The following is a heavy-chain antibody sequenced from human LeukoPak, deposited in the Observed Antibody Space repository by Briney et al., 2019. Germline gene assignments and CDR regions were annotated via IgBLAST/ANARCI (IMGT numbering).Heavy chain of an antibody. Sequence: GGSLRLSCAASGFTFSIYNMNWVRQAPGKGLEWVSYISSSGTIYYADSVKGRFTISRDNAKNSLYLEMNSLRAEDTAVYYCAKDRGTRITNNWFDPWGQGTLVTVSS. CDR1: GFTFSIYN. J-gene: IGHJ5*02. D-gene: IGHD3-22*01. CDR2: ISSSGTI. CDR3: AKDRGTRITNNWFDP. V-gene: IGHV3-48*04.